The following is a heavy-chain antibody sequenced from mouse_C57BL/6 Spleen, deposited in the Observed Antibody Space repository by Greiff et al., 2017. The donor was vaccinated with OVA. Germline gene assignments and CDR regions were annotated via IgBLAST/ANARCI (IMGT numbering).Heavy chain of an antibody. CDR1: GYTFTSYW. V-gene: IGHV1-72*01. CDR3: ARGDSSGQAAFAY. CDR2: FDPNSGGT. D-gene: IGHD3-2*02. J-gene: IGHJ3*01. Sequence: QVQLQQPGAELVKPGASVKLSCKASGYTFTSYWMHWVKQRPGRGLEWLGRFDPNSGGTKYNEKFKSKATLTVDKPSSTAYMQLSSLTSEDSAVYYSARGDSSGQAAFAYWGEGTLVTVSA.